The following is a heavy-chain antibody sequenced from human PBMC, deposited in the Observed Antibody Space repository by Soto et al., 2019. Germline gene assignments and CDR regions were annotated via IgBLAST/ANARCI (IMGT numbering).Heavy chain of an antibody. Sequence: GGSLRLSCAASGFTFSSYAMHWVRQAPGKGLEWVAVISYDGSNKYYADSVKGRFTISRDNSKNTLYLQMNSLRAEDTAVYYCAGDSLVGATLNWFDPWGQGTQVTVSS. CDR2: ISYDGSNK. J-gene: IGHJ5*02. D-gene: IGHD1-26*01. CDR1: GFTFSSYA. CDR3: AGDSLVGATLNWFDP. V-gene: IGHV3-30-3*01.